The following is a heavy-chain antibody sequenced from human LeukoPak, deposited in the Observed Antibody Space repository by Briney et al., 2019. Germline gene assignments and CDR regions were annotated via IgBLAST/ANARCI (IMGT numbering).Heavy chain of an antibody. V-gene: IGHV4-39*07. CDR2: IHYSGST. D-gene: IGHD3-10*01. J-gene: IGHJ5*02. CDR3: ARGRGEGRGISMVRGVRAPSYNWFDP. Sequence: PSETLSLTCVVSGGPISSSAYHWGWIRQPPGKGLEWIGSIHYSGSTYYNPSLKSRVTISVDTSKNQFSLKLTSVTAADTAVYYCARGRGEGRGISMVRGVRAPSYNWFDPWGHGTPVIVSS. CDR1: GGPISSSAYH.